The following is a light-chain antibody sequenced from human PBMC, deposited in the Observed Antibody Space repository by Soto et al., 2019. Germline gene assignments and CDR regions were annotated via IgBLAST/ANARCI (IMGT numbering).Light chain of an antibody. V-gene: IGLV1-44*01. CDR3: SSYTSSSTLV. J-gene: IGLJ2*01. CDR2: GDN. CDR1: SSNIGSNS. Sequence: QSVLTQPPSASGTPGQRVTISCSGSSSNIGSNSVYWYQQLPGTAPKLLTYGDNNRPSGISNRFSGSKSGNTASLTLSGLQAEDEADYYCSSYTSSSTLVFGGGTKLTVL.